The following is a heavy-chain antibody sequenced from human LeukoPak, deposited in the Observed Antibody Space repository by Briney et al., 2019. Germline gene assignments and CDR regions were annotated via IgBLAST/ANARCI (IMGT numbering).Heavy chain of an antibody. Sequence: GGSLRLSCAASGFTFSSYSMNWVRQAPGKGLEWVSVTYTGGNSYYADSVKGRFIISRDISKNTLYLQMNSPRAEDSALYYCARGGRGSAAVVAPRSFDIWGQGTMVTVSS. V-gene: IGHV3-53*01. J-gene: IGHJ3*02. CDR3: ARGGRGSAAVVAPRSFDI. D-gene: IGHD3-22*01. CDR1: GFTFSSYS. CDR2: TYTGGNS.